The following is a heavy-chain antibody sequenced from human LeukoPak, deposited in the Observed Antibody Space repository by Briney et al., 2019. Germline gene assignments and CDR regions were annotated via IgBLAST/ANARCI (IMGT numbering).Heavy chain of an antibody. Sequence: GGSLRLSCVASGIKFSNYGMHWVRQAPGKGLEWVAVISHDGRNIKYAESVKGRFAISRDNSKEMVYLQMNSLRIEDTAVYYCAKDWKCERLEGAFNVWGQGTMVTVSA. D-gene: IGHD1-1*01. V-gene: IGHV3-30*18. J-gene: IGHJ3*01. CDR2: ISHDGRNI. CDR1: GIKFSNYG. CDR3: AKDWKCERLEGAFNV.